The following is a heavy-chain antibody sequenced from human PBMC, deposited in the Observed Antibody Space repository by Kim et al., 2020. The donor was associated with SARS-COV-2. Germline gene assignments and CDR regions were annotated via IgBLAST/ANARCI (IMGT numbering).Heavy chain of an antibody. CDR2: INTNTWNP. CDR3: ARGAGYDCSGYYHLGLDV. J-gene: IGHJ6*01. Sequence: ASVKVSCKDSGYTFTSYAMKWVRQASGQGLEWMGWINTNTWNPTYAQGFTGRFVFSLDTSVSTAYLQISSLKAEDTAVYYCARGAGYDCSGYYHLGLDVW. D-gene: IGHD3-22*01. V-gene: IGHV7-4-1*02. CDR1: GYTFTSYA.